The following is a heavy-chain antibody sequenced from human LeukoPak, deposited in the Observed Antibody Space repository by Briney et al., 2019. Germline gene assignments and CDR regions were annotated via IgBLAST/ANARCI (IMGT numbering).Heavy chain of an antibody. Sequence: SETLSLTCTVSGGSVSSGSYYWSWIRQPPGKGLEWIGYIYYSGSTNYNPSLKSRVTISVDTSKNQFSLKLSSVTAADTAVYYCARELVDIVATIKVYYYGMDVWGQGTTVTVSS. J-gene: IGHJ6*02. CDR1: GGSVSSGSYY. CDR3: ARELVDIVATIKVYYYGMDV. D-gene: IGHD5-12*01. CDR2: IYYSGST. V-gene: IGHV4-61*01.